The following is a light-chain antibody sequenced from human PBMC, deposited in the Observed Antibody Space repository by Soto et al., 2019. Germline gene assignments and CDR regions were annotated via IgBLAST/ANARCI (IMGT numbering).Light chain of an antibody. CDR1: GSDFGGYNY. V-gene: IGLV2-11*01. CDR3: CSYAGTFYV. J-gene: IGLJ1*01. CDR2: DVS. Sequence: QSALTQPRSVSGSPGQSFTGSCALRGSDFGGYNYVSWYQHHPGKAPKLMIYDVSERPSGVPDRFSGSKSGNTASLTISGLQAEDEADYYCCSYAGTFYVFGTGTKVTVL.